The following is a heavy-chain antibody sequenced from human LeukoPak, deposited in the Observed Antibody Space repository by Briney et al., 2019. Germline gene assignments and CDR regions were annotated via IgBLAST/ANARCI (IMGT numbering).Heavy chain of an antibody. V-gene: IGHV4-39*01. Sequence: SETLSLTCTVSGGSISSSSAYWGWIRQPPGKGLEWIGSIYYSKNTYYNPSLKSRVTISADTSKNQFSLTLGSVSATDTAVYLCVSLREFGYVYCDYWGQGTLVTVSS. J-gene: IGHJ4*02. CDR2: IYYSKNT. D-gene: IGHD3-10*01. CDR1: GGSISSSSAY. CDR3: VSLREFGYVYCDY.